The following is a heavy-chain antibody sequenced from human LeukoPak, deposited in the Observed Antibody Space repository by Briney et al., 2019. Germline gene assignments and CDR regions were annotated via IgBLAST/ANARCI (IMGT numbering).Heavy chain of an antibody. V-gene: IGHV3-66*01. J-gene: IGHJ4*02. CDR2: IYTGGTT. D-gene: IGHD6-6*01. CDR1: GFSVTSNH. Sequence: GGSLRLACAASGFSVTSNHMNWVRQAPGKGLEWVSIIYTGGTTHYADSLNDRFTISRDDSINTLYLQMNSLRAEDTAVYYCARDSSSYYFDYWGQGTLVTVSS. CDR3: ARDSSSYYFDY.